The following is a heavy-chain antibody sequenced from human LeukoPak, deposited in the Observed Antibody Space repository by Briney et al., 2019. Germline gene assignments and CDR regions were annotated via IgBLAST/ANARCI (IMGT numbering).Heavy chain of an antibody. CDR3: ATAPILRGEGGEHYKYGMDV. CDR1: VGSINSGNW. J-gene: IGHJ6*02. V-gene: IGHV4-4*02. Sequence: SGTLSLTCAVSVGSINSGNWWSWVRQSPGKGLEWIGEIYHNGTPNYNPSLKSRVTISADTLKNHFSLKMTSVTAADTAVYYCATAPILRGEGGEHYKYGMDVWGQGTTVIVSS. D-gene: IGHD2-2*02. CDR2: IYHNGTP.